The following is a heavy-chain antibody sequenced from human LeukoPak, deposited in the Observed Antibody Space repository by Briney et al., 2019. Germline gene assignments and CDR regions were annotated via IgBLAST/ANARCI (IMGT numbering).Heavy chain of an antibody. J-gene: IGHJ4*02. Sequence: SGGSLRLSRAASGFTFSNAWMNWVRQAPGKGLEWVGRIKSKTDGGTTDYAAPVKGRFTISRDDSRNTLYLQMNSLKTEDTAVYYCTTDFSGNYFPGGYWGQGTLVTVSS. CDR1: GFTFSNAW. D-gene: IGHD1-26*01. CDR3: TTDFSGNYFPGGY. CDR2: IKSKTDGGTT. V-gene: IGHV3-15*07.